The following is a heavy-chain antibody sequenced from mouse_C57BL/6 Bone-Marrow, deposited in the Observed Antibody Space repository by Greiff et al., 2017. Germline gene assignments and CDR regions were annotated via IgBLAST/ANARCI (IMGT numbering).Heavy chain of an antibody. Sequence: VQLQQPGAELVKPGASVKMSCKASGYTFTSYWITWVKQRPGQGLEWIGDIYPGSGSTNYNEKFKGKATLTVDTSSSTAYMQLSSLTSEDSAVYYCEGYYGSSTWYFDVWGTGTTVTVSS. D-gene: IGHD1-1*01. CDR1: GYTFTSYW. V-gene: IGHV1-55*01. CDR3: EGYYGSSTWYFDV. CDR2: IYPGSGST. J-gene: IGHJ1*03.